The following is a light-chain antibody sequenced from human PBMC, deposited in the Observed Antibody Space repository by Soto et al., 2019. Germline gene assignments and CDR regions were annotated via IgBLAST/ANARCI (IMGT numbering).Light chain of an antibody. J-gene: IGKJ2*01. CDR1: QDINNW. V-gene: IGKV1D-12*01. CDR3: QQANSFPYT. CDR2: AAS. Sequence: DIQMTQSPSSVSASVGDRVTITCRASQDINNWLAWYQQKPWQAPKLLIYAASSLQSGVPSRFSGSGSGTDFTLTISSLQPEDFATYHCQQANSFPYTFGQGTKLEIK.